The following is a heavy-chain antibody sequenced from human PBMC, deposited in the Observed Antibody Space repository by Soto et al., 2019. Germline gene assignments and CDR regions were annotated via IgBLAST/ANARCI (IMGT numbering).Heavy chain of an antibody. Sequence: QVQLQQWGAGLLKPSETLSLTCAVYGGSFSGYYWSWIRQPPGKGLEWIGEVNHRGSTNYNPSLKSRVTISVDTSKTQISLKLNSVTAADTAVYYCTRAGDSSGYADYWGRGTLVTVSS. CDR3: TRAGDSSGYADY. CDR2: VNHRGST. V-gene: IGHV4-34*01. CDR1: GGSFSGYY. D-gene: IGHD3-22*01. J-gene: IGHJ4*02.